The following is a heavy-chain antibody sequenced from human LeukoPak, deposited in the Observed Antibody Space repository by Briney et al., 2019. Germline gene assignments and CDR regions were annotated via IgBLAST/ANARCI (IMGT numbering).Heavy chain of an antibody. CDR1: GYTFTSYG. D-gene: IGHD6-13*01. CDR3: ARDPMYSSSWYRGFVDY. Sequence: GASVKVSCKASGYTFTSYGISWVRQAPGQGLEWMGWISAYNGNTNYAQKLQGRVTMTTDTSTSTAYMELRSLRSDDTAVYYCARDPMYSSSWYRGFVDYWGQGTLVTVSS. V-gene: IGHV1-18*01. CDR2: ISAYNGNT. J-gene: IGHJ4*02.